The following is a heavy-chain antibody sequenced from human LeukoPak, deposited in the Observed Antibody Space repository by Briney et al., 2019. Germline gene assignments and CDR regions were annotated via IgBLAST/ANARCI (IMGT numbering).Heavy chain of an antibody. CDR1: GGSFSGYY. CDR2: INHSGST. CDR3: ARDLQYYDILTGYWDWYFDL. V-gene: IGHV4-34*01. D-gene: IGHD3-9*01. Sequence: SETLSLTCAVYGGSFSGYYWSWIRQPPGKGLEWIGEINHSGSTNYNPSLKSRVTISVDTSKNQFSLKLSSVTAADTAVYYCARDLQYYDILTGYWDWYFDLWGRGTLVTVSS. J-gene: IGHJ2*01.